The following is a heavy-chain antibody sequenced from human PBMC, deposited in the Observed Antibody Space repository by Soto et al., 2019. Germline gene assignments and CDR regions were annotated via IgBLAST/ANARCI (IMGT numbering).Heavy chain of an antibody. V-gene: IGHV4-4*07. Sequence: SEPLSLPCTVSGDSISSDYWSWVRQPAGKGLEWIGRVYIRGETNYNPSLKSRLTMSLDKSKRQFSLKLSSVTAADTAVYYCARPSGRGGGDSVFDYWGQGTLVTVSS. D-gene: IGHD2-21*02. CDR3: ARPSGRGGGDSVFDY. CDR1: GDSISSDY. J-gene: IGHJ4*02. CDR2: VYIRGET.